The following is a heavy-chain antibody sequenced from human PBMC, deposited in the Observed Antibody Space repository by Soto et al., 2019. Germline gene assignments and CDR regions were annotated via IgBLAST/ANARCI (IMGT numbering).Heavy chain of an antibody. CDR2: ISAYNGTT. CDR1: GGTFSSYA. CDR3: ATWELKGSGWYSY. J-gene: IGHJ4*02. V-gene: IGHV1-18*01. D-gene: IGHD6-19*01. Sequence: ASVKVSCKASGGTFSSYAISWVRQAPGQGLEWMGWISAYNGTTNYAQKLQGRVTMTTDTSTSTAYMELRSLRSDDTAVYYCATWELKGSGWYSYWGQGTLVTVSS.